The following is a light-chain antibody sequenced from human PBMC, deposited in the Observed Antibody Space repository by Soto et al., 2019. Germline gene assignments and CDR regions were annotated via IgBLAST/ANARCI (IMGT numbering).Light chain of an antibody. V-gene: IGKV2-30*01. Sequence: DVVMTQSPLSLPVTLGQPASISCTSSQSLVYSDGNTYLNWFQQRPGQSPRRLIYKVSHRDFGVTERFSGSGSGSYFPLKVSRVEIEDVAIYYCMLGSRWPGRFGRGTKVEIK. CDR1: QSLVYSDGNTY. J-gene: IGKJ1*01. CDR3: MLGSRWPGR. CDR2: KVS.